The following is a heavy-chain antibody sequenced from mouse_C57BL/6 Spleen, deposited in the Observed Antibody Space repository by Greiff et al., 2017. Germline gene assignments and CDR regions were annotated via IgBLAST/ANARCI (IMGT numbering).Heavy chain of an antibody. CDR2: IDPSDSYT. V-gene: IGHV1-50*01. CDR3: ARWGGSSPYY. CDR1: GYTFTSYW. J-gene: IGHJ2*01. Sequence: QVQLQQPGAELVKPGASVTLSCKASGYTFTSYWMQWVKQRPGQGLEWIGEIDPSDSYTNYNQKFKGKATLTVDTSSSTAYMQLSSLTSEDSAVYYCARWGGSSPYYWGQGTTLTVSS. D-gene: IGHD1-1*01.